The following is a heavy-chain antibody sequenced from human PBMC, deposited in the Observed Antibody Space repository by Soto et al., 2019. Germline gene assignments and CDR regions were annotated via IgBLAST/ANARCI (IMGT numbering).Heavy chain of an antibody. D-gene: IGHD2-15*01. CDR3: ARVRSYCSGGSCCYYYYYMDV. J-gene: IGHJ6*03. Sequence: ASVTVSCKASGYTFTSYAMHWVRQAPGQRLEWMGWINAGNGNTKYSQKFQGRVTITRDTSASTAYMELSSLRSEDTAVYYCARVRSYCSGGSCCYYYYYMDVWDKGTTVTVSS. V-gene: IGHV1-3*01. CDR1: GYTFTSYA. CDR2: INAGNGNT.